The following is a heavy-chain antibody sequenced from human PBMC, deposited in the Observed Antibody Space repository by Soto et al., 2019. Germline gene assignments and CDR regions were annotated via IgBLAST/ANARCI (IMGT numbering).Heavy chain of an antibody. Sequence: EVQLVESGGGLVKPGESLRLSCAASGFTFNNAWMNLVRQAPGKGLEWVGRIKSKTDGGTTDYAAPVKGRFTVSRDDSKNTLYLQMNSLKTEDTAVSYCTTEGPLIQVRPWGQGTLVTVSS. CDR3: TTEGPLIQVRP. CDR2: IKSKTDGGTT. D-gene: IGHD5-18*01. J-gene: IGHJ4*02. V-gene: IGHV3-15*07. CDR1: GFTFNNAW.